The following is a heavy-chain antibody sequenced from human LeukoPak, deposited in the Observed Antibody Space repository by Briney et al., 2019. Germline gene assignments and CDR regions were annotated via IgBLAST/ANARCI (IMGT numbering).Heavy chain of an antibody. CDR1: GGSISSYY. CDR3: ARDYYDSSGYYIL. V-gene: IGHV4-4*07. J-gene: IGHJ4*02. Sequence: PSETLSLTCTVSGGSISSYYWSWIRQPAGNGLEWIGRIYTSGSTNYNPSLKSRVTISVDKPKNQFSLKLSSVTAADTAVYYCARDYYDSSGYYILWGQGTLVSVSS. D-gene: IGHD3-22*01. CDR2: IYTSGST.